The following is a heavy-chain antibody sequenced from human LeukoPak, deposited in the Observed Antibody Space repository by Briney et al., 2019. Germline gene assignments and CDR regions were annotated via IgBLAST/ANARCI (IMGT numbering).Heavy chain of an antibody. V-gene: IGHV1-18*04. J-gene: IGHJ4*02. D-gene: IGHD2-2*01. CDR1: GYTFTNYG. CDR2: ISANNGET. CDR3: ARVPPSAHQLLSSDY. Sequence: ASVKVSCKASGYTFTNYGISWVRQAPGQGLQWMAWISANNGETRYAQNFQRRVTMTTDTSTSTAYMELRSLRSDDTAVYYCARVPPSAHQLLSSDYWGQGTQVTVSS.